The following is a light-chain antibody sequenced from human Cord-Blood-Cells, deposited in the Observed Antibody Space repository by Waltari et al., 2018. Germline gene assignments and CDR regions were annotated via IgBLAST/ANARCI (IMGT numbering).Light chain of an antibody. CDR1: QSVCSN. V-gene: IGKV3-15*01. CDR2: GAS. CDR3: QQYNNWPPRVT. Sequence: IVMTQSPATLSVSPGARATLSCRASQSVCSNLAWYQQKPGQAPRLLIYGASTRATGIPARFSGSGSGTEFTLTISSLQSEDFAVYYCQQYNNWPPRVTFGPGTKVDIK. J-gene: IGKJ3*01.